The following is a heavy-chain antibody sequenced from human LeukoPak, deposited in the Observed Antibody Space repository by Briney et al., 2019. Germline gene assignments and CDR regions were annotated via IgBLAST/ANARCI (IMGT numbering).Heavy chain of an antibody. J-gene: IGHJ5*02. CDR3: ARGRNSSSWYLTGILKWGWFDP. V-gene: IGHV4-34*01. CDR1: GGSFSGYY. Sequence: PSETLSLTCAVYGGSFSGYYWSWIRQPPGKGLEWIGEINHSGSTNYNPSLKSRVTISVDTSKNQFSLKLSSVTAADTAVYYCARGRNSSSWYLTGILKWGWFDPWGQGTLVTVSS. D-gene: IGHD6-13*01. CDR2: INHSGST.